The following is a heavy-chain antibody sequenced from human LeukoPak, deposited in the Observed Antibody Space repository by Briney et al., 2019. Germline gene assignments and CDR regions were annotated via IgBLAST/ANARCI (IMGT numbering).Heavy chain of an antibody. V-gene: IGHV3-23*01. J-gene: IGHJ5*02. CDR1: GFRFSDFT. D-gene: IGHD3-16*01. Sequence: GGSLRLSCAASGFRFSDFTMTWVRQAPGKGPEWVSAIGGRGGSTYYADSLGGRFTISRDNSKDMVYLQMNSLKVEDTATYYCGKEGGAWGQGTKVTVSS. CDR3: GKEGGA. CDR2: IGGRGGST.